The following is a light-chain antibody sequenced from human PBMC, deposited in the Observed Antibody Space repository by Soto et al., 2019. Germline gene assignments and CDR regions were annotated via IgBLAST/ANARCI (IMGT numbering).Light chain of an antibody. CDR1: QSVSSN. CDR3: QQDNNWPPIT. V-gene: IGKV3-15*01. Sequence: EIVLTQSPTTLSLSPGERATLSVSASQSVSSNLAWYQQKPGQAPRLLIFGASTRATGIPARFSGSGSGTEFTLTISSLQSEDFAVYYCQQDNNWPPITFGQGTRLEI. J-gene: IGKJ5*01. CDR2: GAS.